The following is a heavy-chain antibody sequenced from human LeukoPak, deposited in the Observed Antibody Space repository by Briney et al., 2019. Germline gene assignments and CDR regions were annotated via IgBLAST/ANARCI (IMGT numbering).Heavy chain of an antibody. CDR3: AIAAGWDLGY. J-gene: IGHJ4*02. Sequence: GGSLRLSCAVSGFTSSRHWMSGVRQTPEEGVERGADIKEDASEENYVDAVKGRFTISRDNATNSLYLQMNSLRAEDTAVYYCAIAAGWDLGYWGQGTLVTVSS. D-gene: IGHD6-13*01. CDR2: IKEDASEE. CDR1: GFTSSRHW. V-gene: IGHV3-7*01.